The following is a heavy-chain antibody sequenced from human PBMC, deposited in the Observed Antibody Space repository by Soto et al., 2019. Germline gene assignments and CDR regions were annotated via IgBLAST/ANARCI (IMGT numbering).Heavy chain of an antibody. J-gene: IGHJ5*02. CDR2: INHSGST. CDR1: GGSFSGYY. D-gene: IGHD6-13*01. CDR3: ARVAMTEAAGLYNWFDP. Sequence: QVQLQQWGAGLLKPSETLSLTCAVYGGSFSGYYWSWIRQPPGKGREWIGEINHSGSTNYNPPPMRRDTISVDTSKNQFTLKLGSVTAAETAVYYCARVAMTEAAGLYNWFDPWGQGTLVTVSS. V-gene: IGHV4-34*01.